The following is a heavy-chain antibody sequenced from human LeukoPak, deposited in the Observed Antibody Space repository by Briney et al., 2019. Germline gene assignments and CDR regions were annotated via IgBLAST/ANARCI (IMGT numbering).Heavy chain of an antibody. Sequence: GGSLRLSCAASGFTFSGSAMHWVRQASGKGLEWVGRTRSKANSYATAYAASVKGRFTISRDDSKNTAYLQMNSLKTEDTAVYYCTHMTYGDYDHWGQGTMVTVSS. CDR1: GFTFSGSA. CDR3: THMTYGDYDH. CDR2: TRSKANSYAT. D-gene: IGHD4-17*01. J-gene: IGHJ3*01. V-gene: IGHV3-73*01.